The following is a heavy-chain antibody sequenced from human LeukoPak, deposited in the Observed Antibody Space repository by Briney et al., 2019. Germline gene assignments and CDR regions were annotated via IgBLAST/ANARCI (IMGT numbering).Heavy chain of an antibody. Sequence: ASVKVSCKASGYTLTRYYMHCVRQAPRQGHEWMVWINPHSGATNYAQKFQGRVNMTRDTSISTAYMELSRLRSDDTAVYYCASSYYYDSTDFDYWGQGTLVTVSS. CDR2: INPHSGAT. V-gene: IGHV1-2*02. J-gene: IGHJ4*02. CDR1: GYTLTRYY. D-gene: IGHD3-22*01. CDR3: ASSYYYDSTDFDY.